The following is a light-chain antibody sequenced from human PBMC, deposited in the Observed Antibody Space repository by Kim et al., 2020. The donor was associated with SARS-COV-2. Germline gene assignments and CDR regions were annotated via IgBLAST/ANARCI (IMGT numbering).Light chain of an antibody. J-gene: IGLJ1*01. CDR3: SSYRSGQYV. Sequence: PGQAITISFTGSSSDIGGYHYASWYQQHPGKAPKLIIYDVSNRPSGVSNRFTGSQSGNPASLTISGLQAEDEADYYCSSYRSGQYVFGTGTKVTVL. CDR2: DVS. CDR1: SSDIGGYHY. V-gene: IGLV2-14*03.